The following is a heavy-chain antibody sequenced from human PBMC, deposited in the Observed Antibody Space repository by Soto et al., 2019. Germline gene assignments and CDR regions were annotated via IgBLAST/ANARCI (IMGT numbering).Heavy chain of an antibody. CDR1: GHSLTSYD. J-gene: IGHJ4*02. CDR2: MNPNSGNT. V-gene: IGHV1-8*01. CDR3: AWEVWEGAARRFDY. Sequence: ASVRVSCKASGHSLTSYDINWVRQATGQGLEWMGWMNPNSGNTGYAQKFQGRVTMTRNTSISTAYMELSSLRSEDTAVYYCAWEVWEGAARRFDYWGQGTLVTVSS. D-gene: IGHD6-6*01.